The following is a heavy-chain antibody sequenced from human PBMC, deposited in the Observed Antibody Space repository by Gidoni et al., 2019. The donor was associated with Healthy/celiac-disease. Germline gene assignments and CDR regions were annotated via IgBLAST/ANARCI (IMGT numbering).Heavy chain of an antibody. Sequence: EVQLVESGGGLVQPGRSLRLSGAASGFTFDDYAMHWVRQAPGKGLEWVSGISWNSGSIGYADSVKGRFTISRDNAKNSLYLQMNSLRAEDTALYYCAKDDYLTAWGQGTLVTVSS. CDR2: ISWNSGSI. CDR1: GFTFDDYA. D-gene: IGHD4-17*01. V-gene: IGHV3-9*01. J-gene: IGHJ5*02. CDR3: AKDDYLTA.